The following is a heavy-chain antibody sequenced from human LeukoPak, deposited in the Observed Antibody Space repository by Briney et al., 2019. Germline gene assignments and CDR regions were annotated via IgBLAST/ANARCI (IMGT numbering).Heavy chain of an antibody. J-gene: IGHJ6*02. V-gene: IGHV4-59*11. D-gene: IGHD3-16*01. CDR2: FYYDGGT. CDR1: GGSISSHY. Sequence: SETLSLTCTVSGGSISSHYWNWIRQPPGKGLEWIGSFYYDGGTNYNPSLKSRVNISVDMSKKQFSLILSSVTPADTAVHFCARGGGGSHYYYGMDAWGQGTTVTVSS. CDR3: ARGGGGSHYYYGMDA.